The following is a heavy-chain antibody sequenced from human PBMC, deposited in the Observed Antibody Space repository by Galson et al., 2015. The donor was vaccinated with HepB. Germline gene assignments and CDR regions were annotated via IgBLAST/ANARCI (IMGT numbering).Heavy chain of an antibody. D-gene: IGHD2-2*01. V-gene: IGHV1-69*13. CDR3: ARDRDIVVVRGTNGKSHYYGMDV. CDR2: IIPIFGTA. CDR1: GGTFSSYA. Sequence: SVKVSCKASGGTFSSYAISWVRQAPGQGLEWMGGIIPIFGTANYAQKFQGRVTITADESTSTAYMELSSLRSEDTAVYYCARDRDIVVVRGTNGKSHYYGMDVWGQGTTVTVSS. J-gene: IGHJ6*02.